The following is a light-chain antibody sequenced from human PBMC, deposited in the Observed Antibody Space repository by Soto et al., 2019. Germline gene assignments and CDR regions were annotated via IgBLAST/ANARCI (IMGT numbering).Light chain of an antibody. Sequence: QSVLTQPPSASGTPGQGVTISCSGSTSNIGSNYVYWYQQLPGTAPKLLIYRNNQRPSGVPDRFSGSKSGTSASLAISGLRSDDEADYFCQSHDRDLNVYLFGSGTKVTVL. CDR2: RNN. CDR1: TSNIGSNY. J-gene: IGLJ1*01. CDR3: QSHDRDLNVYL. V-gene: IGLV1-47*01.